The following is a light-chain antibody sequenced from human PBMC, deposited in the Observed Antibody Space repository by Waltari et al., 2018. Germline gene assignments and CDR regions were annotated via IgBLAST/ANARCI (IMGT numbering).Light chain of an antibody. Sequence: QSALTQPASVSVSPGQSITISCTGTSSDVGSYHLVSWYQQQPGKAPKLMVYEGTKRPSEVSNRCSESKSGNTASLIISGVQAEDEAVNFCCSDAGSNNLVFGGGTKLTVL. CDR3: CSDAGSNNLV. J-gene: IGLJ3*02. V-gene: IGLV2-23*01. CDR2: EGT. CDR1: SSDVGSYHL.